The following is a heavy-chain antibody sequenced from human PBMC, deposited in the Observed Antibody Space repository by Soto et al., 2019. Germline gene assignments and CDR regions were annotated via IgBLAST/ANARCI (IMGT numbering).Heavy chain of an antibody. CDR2: IYDSGST. Sequence: QVQLQESGPGLVKPSQTLSLTCTVSGGSISSGGYYWSWIRQHPGKGLEWIGSIYDSGSTYYNPSRKSRVTISVDASKNPLSLKLASVTAADTAMYYCARGGTRAYFHHWGQGTLVTVSS. CDR1: GGSISSGGYY. CDR3: ARGGTRAYFHH. D-gene: IGHD1-1*01. V-gene: IGHV4-31*03. J-gene: IGHJ1*01.